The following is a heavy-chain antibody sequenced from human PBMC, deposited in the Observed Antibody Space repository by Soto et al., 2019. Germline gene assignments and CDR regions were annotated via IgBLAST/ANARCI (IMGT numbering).Heavy chain of an antibody. CDR1: GGTFSRHS. D-gene: IGHD2-15*01. CDR2: IIPIFDAT. Sequence: QVQMVQSGAEVKKPGSSARVSCKVSGGTFSRHSISWVRQAPGQGLEWMGGIIPIFDATQYAQKFQGRLTITADESTTTFHMDLGGLGPEDTAIYYCARALTSVRGYWGQGTLVTVS. CDR3: ARALTSVRGY. V-gene: IGHV1-69*01. J-gene: IGHJ4*02.